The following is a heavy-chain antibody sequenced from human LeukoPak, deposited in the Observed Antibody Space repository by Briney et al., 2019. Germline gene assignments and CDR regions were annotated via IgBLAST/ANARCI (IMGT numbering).Heavy chain of an antibody. Sequence: PGGSLRLSCTASGFTFGDYAMSWVRQAPGKGLEWVGFIRSKAYGGTTEYAASVKGRFTISRDDSKSIAYLQMNSLKTEDTAVYYCTRGYDILTGLFDYWGQGPLVTVSS. D-gene: IGHD3-9*01. V-gene: IGHV3-49*04. J-gene: IGHJ4*02. CDR1: GFTFGDYA. CDR2: IRSKAYGGTT. CDR3: TRGYDILTGLFDY.